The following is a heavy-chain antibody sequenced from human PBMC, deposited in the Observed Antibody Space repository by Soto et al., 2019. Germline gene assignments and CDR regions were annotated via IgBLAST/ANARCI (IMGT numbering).Heavy chain of an antibody. V-gene: IGHV1-8*01. CDR2: MNPNSGNT. CDR3: ARILGYCSSTSCYIYYYYGMDV. CDR1: GYTFTSYD. Sequence: QVQLVQSGAEVKKPGASVKVSCKASGYTFTSYDINWVRQATGQGLEWMGWMNPNSGNTGYAQKFQGRVTMTRNTSLSTAYMELSSLRSEDTAVYYCARILGYCSSTSCYIYYYYGMDVWGQGTTVTVSS. D-gene: IGHD2-2*02. J-gene: IGHJ6*02.